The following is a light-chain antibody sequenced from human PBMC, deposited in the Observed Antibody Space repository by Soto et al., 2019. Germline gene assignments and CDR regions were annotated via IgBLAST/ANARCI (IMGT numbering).Light chain of an antibody. CDR1: SSDVGGYNY. CDR2: EVS. V-gene: IGLV2-14*01. Sequence: QSVLTQPASVSGSPGQSITISCTGTSSDVGGYNYVSWYQQHPGKAPKLMIYEVSNRPSGVFNRFPGSKSGNTASLTISGLQAEDEADYYCNSYTRSSTVVFGGGTKVTVL. CDR3: NSYTRSSTVV. J-gene: IGLJ2*01.